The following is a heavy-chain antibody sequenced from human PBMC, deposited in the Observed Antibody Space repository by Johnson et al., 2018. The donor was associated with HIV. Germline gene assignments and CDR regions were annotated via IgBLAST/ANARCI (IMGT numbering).Heavy chain of an antibody. CDR3: ARDRAAAGTDALDI. Sequence: QVQLVESGGGVVQPGRSLRLSCAASGFTFSSYGMHWVRQAPGKGLEWVAVISYDGSNKYYADSVQGRFTIPRDNSKNTLYLQMNSLRAEETAVYYCARDRAAAGTDALDIWGQGTMVTVSS. CDR2: ISYDGSNK. J-gene: IGHJ3*02. V-gene: IGHV3-30*03. D-gene: IGHD6-13*01. CDR1: GFTFSSYG.